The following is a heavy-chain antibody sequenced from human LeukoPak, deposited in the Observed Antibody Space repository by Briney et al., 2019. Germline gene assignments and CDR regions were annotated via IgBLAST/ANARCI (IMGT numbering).Heavy chain of an antibody. CDR1: GFTFSNAW. CDR3: TTESYCSGGSCYSGWVDY. D-gene: IGHD2-15*01. V-gene: IGHV3-15*01. Sequence: GGSLRLSCAASGFTFSNAWMSWVRQAPGKGLEWVGRIKSKTDGGTTDYAAHVKGRFTISRDDSKNTLYLQMNSLKTEDTAVYYCTTESYCSGGSCYSGWVDYWGQGTLVTVSS. J-gene: IGHJ4*02. CDR2: IKSKTDGGTT.